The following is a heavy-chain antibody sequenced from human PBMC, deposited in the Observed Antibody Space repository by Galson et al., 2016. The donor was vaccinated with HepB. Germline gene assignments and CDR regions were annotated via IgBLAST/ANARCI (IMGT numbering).Heavy chain of an antibody. D-gene: IGHD3-22*01. CDR3: ARLVLYDTSGSYY. CDR2: MYSGGGT. Sequence: SLRLSCAVSGFIVSNNYMSWVRQAPGKGLEWVSVMYSGGGTYYADSVRGRFTISRDNSKNTVYLQMNSLRAEDTAVYYCARLVLYDTSGSYYWGQGTLVTVSS. J-gene: IGHJ4*02. V-gene: IGHV3-53*01. CDR1: GFIVSNNY.